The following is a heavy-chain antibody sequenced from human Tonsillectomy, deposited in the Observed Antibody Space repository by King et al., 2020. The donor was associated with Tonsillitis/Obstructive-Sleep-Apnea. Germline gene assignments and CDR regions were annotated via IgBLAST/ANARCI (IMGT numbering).Heavy chain of an antibody. J-gene: IGHJ4*02. CDR3: ARGSGFRRGYYDGSGYFDS. Sequence: VQLVQSGGGLVQPGESLRLSCAASGFTFSSYDMHWFRHATGKGLEWVSGIGTAGDTYYPGSVKGRFTISRENAQNSLYLHMNSLRAGDTAVYYCARGSGFRRGYYDGSGYFDSWGQGTLVTVSS. V-gene: IGHV3-13*04. CDR1: GFTFSSYD. CDR2: IGTAGDT. D-gene: IGHD3-22*01.